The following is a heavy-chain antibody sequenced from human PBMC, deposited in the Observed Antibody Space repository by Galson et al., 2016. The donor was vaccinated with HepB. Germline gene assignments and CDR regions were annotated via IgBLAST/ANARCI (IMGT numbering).Heavy chain of an antibody. CDR1: GASISSSTYY. CDR2: IYYSGTT. J-gene: IGHJ5*02. CDR3: AREGAIAINRGWFDP. V-gene: IGHV4-39*07. D-gene: IGHD6-13*01. Sequence: TLSLTCSVSGASISSSTYYWAWIRQPPGRGLEWIGTIYYSGTTYYNPSLNSRVTISMDTSKNQFSLKLRSVTAADTAVYYCAREGAIAINRGWFDPWGLGTLVTVSS.